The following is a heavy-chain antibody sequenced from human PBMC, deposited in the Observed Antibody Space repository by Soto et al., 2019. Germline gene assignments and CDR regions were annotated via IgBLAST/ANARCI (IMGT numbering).Heavy chain of an antibody. V-gene: IGHV3-74*01. Sequence: GGSLRLSCAVAGYTFGNHWMHWVRQAPGKGLEWVSRMNSDGSIINYADSVKGRFTVSRDNARNTLYLQMNSLRVEDTAVYYCATAEVDYWGPGTLVTVSS. CDR2: MNSDGSII. CDR3: ATAEVDY. J-gene: IGHJ4*02. CDR1: GYTFGNHW.